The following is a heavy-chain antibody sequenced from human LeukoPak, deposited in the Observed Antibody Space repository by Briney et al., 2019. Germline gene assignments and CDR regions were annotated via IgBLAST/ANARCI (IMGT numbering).Heavy chain of an antibody. J-gene: IGHJ4*02. V-gene: IGHV4-59*01. Sequence: SETLSLTCTVSGGSIISYYWSWIRQPAGKGLEWIGYIYYSGSTNYNPSLKSRVTISVDTSKNQFSLKLSSVTAADTAVYYCARDSSSWYGAFDYWGQGTLVTVSS. CDR2: IYYSGST. CDR3: ARDSSSWYGAFDY. D-gene: IGHD6-13*01. CDR1: GGSIISYY.